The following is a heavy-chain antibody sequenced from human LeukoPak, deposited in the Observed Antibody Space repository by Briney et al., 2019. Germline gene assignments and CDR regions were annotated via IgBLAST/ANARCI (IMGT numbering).Heavy chain of an antibody. Sequence: ASVKVSCKASGYTFTSYGISWVRQAPGQGLEWMGWISAYNGNTNYAQKLQGRVTMTTDTSTSTAYMELRSLRSDDTAAYYCARDGSGSSDWGYFDYWGQGTLVTVSS. CDR2: ISAYNGNT. V-gene: IGHV1-18*01. J-gene: IGHJ4*02. D-gene: IGHD3-10*01. CDR1: GYTFTSYG. CDR3: ARDGSGSSDWGYFDY.